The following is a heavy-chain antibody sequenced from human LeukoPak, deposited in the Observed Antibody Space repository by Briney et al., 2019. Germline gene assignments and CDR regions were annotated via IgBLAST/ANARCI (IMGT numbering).Heavy chain of an antibody. J-gene: IGHJ4*02. CDR3: AKWAGARLFDY. CDR2: ISGSGGSS. Sequence: GGSLRLSCAASGFTFSSYAMSWVRQAPGKGLEWVSAISGSGGSSYYADSVKGRFTISRDNSKNSLYLQMNSLRTEDTALYYCAKWAGARLFDYWGQGTLVTVSS. V-gene: IGHV3-23*01. D-gene: IGHD1-26*01. CDR1: GFTFSSYA.